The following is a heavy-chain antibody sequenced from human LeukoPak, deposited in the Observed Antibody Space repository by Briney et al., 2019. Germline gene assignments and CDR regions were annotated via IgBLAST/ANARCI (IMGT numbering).Heavy chain of an antibody. D-gene: IGHD6-19*01. CDR1: GGSISSGSYY. CDR3: ARLAVAGYYYYYYYYMDV. CDR2: IYTSGST. J-gene: IGHJ6*03. Sequence: KSSETLSPTCTVSGGSISSGSYYWSWIRQPAGKGLEWIGRIYTSGSTNSNPSLKSRVTISVDTSKNQFSLKLSSVTAADTAVYYCARLAVAGYYYYYYYYMDVWGKGTTVTVSS. V-gene: IGHV4-61*02.